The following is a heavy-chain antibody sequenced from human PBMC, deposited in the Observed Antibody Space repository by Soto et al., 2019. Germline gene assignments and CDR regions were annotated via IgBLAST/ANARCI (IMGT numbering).Heavy chain of an antibody. CDR2: IIPIFGTA. CDR3: ARRKGGSSGWGFYYYGMDF. V-gene: IGHV1-69*19. CDR1: GGTFSSYA. J-gene: IGHJ6*02. D-gene: IGHD6-19*01. Sequence: QVQLVQSGAEVKKPGSSVKVSCKASGGTFSSYAISWVRQAPGQGLEWMGGIIPIFGTANYAPKFQGRVTITADESTSTAYMELSSLRSEDTAVYYCARRKGGSSGWGFYYYGMDFWGQGTTVTASS.